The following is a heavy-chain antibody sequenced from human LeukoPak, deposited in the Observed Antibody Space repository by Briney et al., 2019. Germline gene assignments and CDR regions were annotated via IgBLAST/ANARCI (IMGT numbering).Heavy chain of an antibody. V-gene: IGHV4-4*07. CDR3: ASQETWIQLWLWYFDY. Sequence: SETLSLTCTVSGGSISSYYWSWIRQPAGKGLEWIGRIYTGGSTNYNPSLKSRVTISVDTSKNQFSLKLSSVTAADTAVYYCASQETWIQLWLWYFDYWGQGTLVTVSS. D-gene: IGHD5-18*01. CDR1: GGSISSYY. J-gene: IGHJ4*02. CDR2: IYTGGST.